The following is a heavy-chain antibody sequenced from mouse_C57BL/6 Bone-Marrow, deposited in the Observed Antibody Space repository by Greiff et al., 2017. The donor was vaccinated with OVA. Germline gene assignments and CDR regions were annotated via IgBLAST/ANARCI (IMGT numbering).Heavy chain of an antibody. J-gene: IGHJ2*01. D-gene: IGHD4-1*01. Sequence: EVHLVESGGGLVKPGGSLKLSCAASGFTFSSYAMSWVRQTPEKRLEWVATISDGGSYTYYPDNVKGRFTISRDNAKNNLYLQMSHLKSEDTAMYYCARDRAGTRAFDYWGQGTTLTVSS. CDR2: ISDGGSYT. CDR3: ARDRAGTRAFDY. V-gene: IGHV5-4*01. CDR1: GFTFSSYA.